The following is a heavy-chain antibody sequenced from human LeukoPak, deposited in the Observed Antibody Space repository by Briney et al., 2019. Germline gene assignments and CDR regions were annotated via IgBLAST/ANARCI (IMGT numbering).Heavy chain of an antibody. V-gene: IGHV1-3*01. D-gene: IGHD4-17*01. CDR1: GYTFTSYA. Sequence: ASVKVSCKAFGYTFTSYAMHWVRQAPGQRLEWMGWINAGNGNTKYSQKFQGRVTITRDTSASTAYMELSSLRSEDTAVYYCARADYGDYLFDYWGQGTLVTVSS. CDR2: INAGNGNT. J-gene: IGHJ4*02. CDR3: ARADYGDYLFDY.